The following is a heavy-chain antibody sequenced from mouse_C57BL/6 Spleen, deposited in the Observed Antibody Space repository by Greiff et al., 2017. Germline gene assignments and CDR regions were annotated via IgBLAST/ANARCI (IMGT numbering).Heavy chain of an antibody. V-gene: IGHV1-9*01. CDR3: ARSLYYSNFLYYFDY. Sequence: QVQLQQSGAELMKPGASVKLSCKATGYTFTGYWIEWVKQTPGHGLEWIGEILPGSGSTNYYEKFKGKATFTADTTSNTAYMQLSSLTTEDSAIYYCARSLYYSNFLYYFDYWGQGTTLTVSS. J-gene: IGHJ2*01. D-gene: IGHD2-5*01. CDR1: GYTFTGYW. CDR2: ILPGSGST.